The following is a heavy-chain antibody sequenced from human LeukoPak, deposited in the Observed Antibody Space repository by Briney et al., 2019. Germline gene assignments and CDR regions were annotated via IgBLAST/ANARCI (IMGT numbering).Heavy chain of an antibody. CDR2: ITSISSSI. V-gene: IGHV3-21*06. CDR3: ARARGSSWSTDAFDI. CDR1: GFTVSSYG. J-gene: IGHJ3*02. D-gene: IGHD6-13*01. Sequence: GGSLRLSCAASGFTVSSYGMNWVRQPPGKGLEWVSSITSISSSINYADSVKGRFTTSRDNAKNSIYVQMKSLRAEDTAVYYCARARGSSWSTDAFDIWGQGTMVTVSS.